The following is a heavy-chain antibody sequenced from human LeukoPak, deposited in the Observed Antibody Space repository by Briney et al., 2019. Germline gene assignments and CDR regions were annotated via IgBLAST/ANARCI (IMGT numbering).Heavy chain of an antibody. Sequence: PGGSLRLSCAASGFLINSDVMTWVRQPPGRGLEWVSAISVDGHGSDYANSVKGRFTISRDNAKNIVYLRMNSLTAEDTALYYCARRVGGTPDYWGRGAQVTVSS. J-gene: IGHJ4*02. V-gene: IGHV3-23*01. D-gene: IGHD1-1*01. CDR3: ARRVGGTPDY. CDR1: GFLINSDV. CDR2: ISVDGHGS.